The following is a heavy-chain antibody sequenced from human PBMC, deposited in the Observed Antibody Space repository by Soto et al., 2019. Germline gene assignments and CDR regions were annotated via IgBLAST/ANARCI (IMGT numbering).Heavy chain of an antibody. D-gene: IGHD3-3*01. CDR3: ARTGRFLEWLPNWFDP. J-gene: IGHJ5*02. Sequence: SETLSLTCIVSGGSISSYYSSWIRQPPGKGLEWIGYIYYSGSTNYNPSLKSRVTISVDTSKNQFSLKLSSVTAADTAVYYCARTGRFLEWLPNWFDPWGQGTLVTVSS. V-gene: IGHV4-59*01. CDR2: IYYSGST. CDR1: GGSISSYY.